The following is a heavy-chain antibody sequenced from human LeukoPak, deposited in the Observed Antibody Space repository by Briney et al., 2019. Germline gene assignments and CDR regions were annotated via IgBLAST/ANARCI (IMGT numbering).Heavy chain of an antibody. Sequence: PSETLSLTCTVSGGSIGSYYWSWIRQPPGEGLEWIGYIYYSGSTNYNPSLKSRVTLSLDTSKNQFSLTLSSVTAADTAVYYCARNIAVTGTYSYSDDWGQGTLVTVSS. J-gene: IGHJ4*02. CDR2: IYYSGST. D-gene: IGHD6-19*01. CDR1: GGSIGSYY. V-gene: IGHV4-59*08. CDR3: ARNIAVTGTYSYSDD.